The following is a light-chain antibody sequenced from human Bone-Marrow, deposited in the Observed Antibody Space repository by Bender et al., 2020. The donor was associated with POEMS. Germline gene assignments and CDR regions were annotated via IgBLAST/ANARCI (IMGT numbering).Light chain of an antibody. CDR2: DVT. CDR3: LSYTTSTTYV. V-gene: IGLV2-14*03. CDR1: SSDVGGYNH. Sequence: QSALTQPASVSGSPGQSITMSCTGTSSDVGGYNHVSWYQQSPGKAPKLMLYDVTTRTSGVSTRFSGSKSGNTAFLTISGLQADDEADYYCLSYTTSTTYVFGTGTKVTVL. J-gene: IGLJ1*01.